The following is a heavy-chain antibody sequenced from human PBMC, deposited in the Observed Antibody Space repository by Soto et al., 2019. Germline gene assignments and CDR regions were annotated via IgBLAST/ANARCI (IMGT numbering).Heavy chain of an antibody. CDR1: SGSISTSGYY. D-gene: IGHD3-3*01. CDR2: ISYSGST. J-gene: IGHJ5*02. CDR3: ARQDDFWSGSNWFDP. V-gene: IGHV4-39*01. Sequence: SETLSLTCSVSSGSISTSGYYWGWIRQPPGTGLEWIGGISYSGSTYYNPSLKSRLTISVDTSKNHFSLKLTSVTAADTAVYYCARQDDFWSGSNWFDPWGQGTLVTVSS.